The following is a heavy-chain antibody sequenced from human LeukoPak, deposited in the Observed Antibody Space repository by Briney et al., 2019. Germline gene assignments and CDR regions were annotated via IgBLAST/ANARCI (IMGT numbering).Heavy chain of an antibody. J-gene: IGHJ5*01. Sequence: ASVKVSCKATSRISWVRQAPGQGLEWMGWIGTYGGDTYYAQKFQGRITVTTDTSTSTVYMELRNLRSDDTAAYYCARDPWNFYDDSGYNRDFDSWGQGTLDTVSS. D-gene: IGHD3-22*01. CDR2: IGTYGGDT. V-gene: IGHV1-18*01. CDR3: ARDPWNFYDDSGYNRDFDS. CDR1: TSR.